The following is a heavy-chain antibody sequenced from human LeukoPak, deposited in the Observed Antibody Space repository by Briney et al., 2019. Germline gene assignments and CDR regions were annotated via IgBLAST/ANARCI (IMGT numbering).Heavy chain of an antibody. CDR2: IRGRGGST. CDR3: ATAAGVEVADTGSGSFHN. D-gene: IGHD3-10*01. V-gene: IGHV3-23*01. Sequence: GGSLRLSCAPSGFTFSSYAMTGVRQAPGKGVEGVSVIRGRGGSTDTADSVKRRFTLSRDNSKNTLYLKMNSLRAEATAVYYCATAAGVEVADTGSGSFHNWGQGTLVTVSS. CDR1: GFTFSSYA. J-gene: IGHJ1*01.